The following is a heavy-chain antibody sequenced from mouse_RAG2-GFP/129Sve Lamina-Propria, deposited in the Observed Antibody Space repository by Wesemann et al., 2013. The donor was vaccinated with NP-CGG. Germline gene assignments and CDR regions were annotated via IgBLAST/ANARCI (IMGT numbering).Heavy chain of an antibody. J-gene: IGHJ4*01. Sequence: DVQLQESGPGLVKPSQSLSLTCSVTGYSITSGYYWNWIRQFPGNKLEWMGYISYDGSNNYNPSLKNRISITRDTSKNQFFLKLNSVTTEDTATYYCARDRLHAMDYWGQGTSVTVSS. CDR1: GYSITSGYY. D-gene: IGHD1-2*01. CDR3: ARDRLHAMDY. V-gene: IGHV3-6*01. CDR2: ISYDGSN.